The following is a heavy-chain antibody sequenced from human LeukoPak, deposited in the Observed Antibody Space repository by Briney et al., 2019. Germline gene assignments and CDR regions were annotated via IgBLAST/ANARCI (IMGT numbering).Heavy chain of an antibody. CDR2: IYPGDSDT. V-gene: IGHV5-51*01. J-gene: IGHJ4*02. CDR1: GYSFTSYW. CDR3: ARVFCSSTSCYADFDY. Sequence: GESLKISCKGSGYSFTSYWIGWVRQKPGKGLEWMGIIYPGDSDTRYSPSYQGQVTISPDNSTNTANMQWRSLKASDTAIYYCARVFCSSTSCYADFDYWGQGTLVTVSS. D-gene: IGHD2-2*01.